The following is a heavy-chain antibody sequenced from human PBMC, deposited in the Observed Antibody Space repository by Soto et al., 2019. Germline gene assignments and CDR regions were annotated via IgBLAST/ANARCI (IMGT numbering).Heavy chain of an antibody. J-gene: IGHJ4*02. CDR1: GFTFSSYA. Sequence: PGGSLRLSCAASGFTFSSYAMSWVRQAPGKGLEWVSAISGSGGGTYYADSVKGRFTISRDNSKNTLYLQMTSLRAEDTAVYYCAKNPFYYGSGSYSSHWGQGTLVSVSS. CDR3: AKNPFYYGSGSYSSH. D-gene: IGHD3-10*01. CDR2: ISGSGGGT. V-gene: IGHV3-23*01.